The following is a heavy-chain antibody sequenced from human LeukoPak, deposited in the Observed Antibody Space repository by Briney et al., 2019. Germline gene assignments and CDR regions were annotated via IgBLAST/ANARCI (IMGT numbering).Heavy chain of an antibody. Sequence: SETLSLTCTVSGGSISSHYWSWIRQPPGKGLEWIAYLFDGVNTKDNPSLQSRLTLSADTSKNQFPLRLSSVTAADTAVYYCATIKRGSIFGYFDFWGQGIKVTVSS. CDR2: LFDGVNT. CDR1: GGSISSHY. J-gene: IGHJ4*02. CDR3: ATIKRGSIFGYFDF. V-gene: IGHV4-59*11. D-gene: IGHD5-18*01.